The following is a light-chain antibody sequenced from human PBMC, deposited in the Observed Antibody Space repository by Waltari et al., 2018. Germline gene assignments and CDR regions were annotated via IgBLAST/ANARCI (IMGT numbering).Light chain of an antibody. Sequence: EVVLTQSPGTLSLSPGERATLSCRASESIGRALAWYQQQPGQAPRLLIYGASTRATGIPDRFSGSGSGTDFSLTISRLEPEDFEVYYCQHYVRLPVTFGQGTRVEI. CDR2: GAS. CDR1: ESIGRA. J-gene: IGKJ1*01. CDR3: QHYVRLPVT. V-gene: IGKV3-20*01.